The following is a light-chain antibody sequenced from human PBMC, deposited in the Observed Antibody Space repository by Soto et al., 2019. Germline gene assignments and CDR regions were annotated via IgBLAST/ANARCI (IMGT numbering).Light chain of an antibody. CDR2: EGH. Sequence: QSALTQPRSVSGSPGQSVTISCTGTSSDVGTYTYVSWYQQHPGKAPKVMISEGHRRPSGVPDRFSGSTSVNSASLTISGLQADDEADYYCCLYIGATTYVFGTGTKVTVL. CDR1: SSDVGTYTY. V-gene: IGLV2-11*01. J-gene: IGLJ1*01. CDR3: CLYIGATTYV.